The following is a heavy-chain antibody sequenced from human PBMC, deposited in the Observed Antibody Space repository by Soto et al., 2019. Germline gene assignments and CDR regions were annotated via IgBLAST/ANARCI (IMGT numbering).Heavy chain of an antibody. CDR2: ITSDTKTI. D-gene: IGHD1-26*01. Sequence: EVQLVESGGNLVQPGGSLRLSCAASGFRFSIYSMNWVRQAPGKGLEWSADITSDTKTIKYADSVKGRFTISRDNGKNEGYLHMNSLGDEYTAVYDCASSVGGHFDYWGQGTLVTVSA. CDR3: ASSVGGHFDY. CDR1: GFRFSIYS. V-gene: IGHV3-48*02. J-gene: IGHJ4*02.